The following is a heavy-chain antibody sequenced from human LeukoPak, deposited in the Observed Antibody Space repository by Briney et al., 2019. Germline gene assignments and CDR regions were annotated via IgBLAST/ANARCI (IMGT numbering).Heavy chain of an antibody. CDR3: ARDKGEYYYDSSGYRDAFDI. CDR2: IIPIFGTA. V-gene: IGHV1-69*13. Sequence: SVKVSCKASGGTFSSYAISWVRQAPGQGPEWMGGIIPIFGTANYAQKFQGRVTITADESTSTAYMELSSLRSEDTAVYYCARDKGEYYYDSSGYRDAFDIWGQGTMVTVSS. J-gene: IGHJ3*02. CDR1: GGTFSSYA. D-gene: IGHD3-22*01.